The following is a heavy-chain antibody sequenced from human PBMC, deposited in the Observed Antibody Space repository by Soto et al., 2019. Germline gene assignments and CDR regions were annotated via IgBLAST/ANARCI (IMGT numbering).Heavy chain of an antibody. CDR2: IYWNDDK. CDR1: GFSFSTSGEG. CDR3: VSGSFPNWFDP. D-gene: IGHD3-10*01. J-gene: IGHJ5*02. Sequence: QITLKESGPTLVKPTQTLTLTCTFSGFSFSTSGEGVGWIRQPPGKALEWLALIYWNDDKRYSPSLKSRLTITKDTSKNQVVLTMTNMDPVDTATYYCVSGSFPNWFDPWGQGTLVTVSS. V-gene: IGHV2-5*01.